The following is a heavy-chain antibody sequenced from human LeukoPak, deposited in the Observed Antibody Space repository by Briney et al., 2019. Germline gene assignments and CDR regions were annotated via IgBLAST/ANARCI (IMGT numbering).Heavy chain of an antibody. CDR2: ISGSGGST. Sequence: PGGSLRLSCAASGFTFSSYAMSWVRQAPGEGLEWVSAISGSGGSTYYADSVKGRFTISRDNSKNTLYLQMNSLRAEDTAVYYCASRSSWYRNIVDFDYWGQGTLVTVSS. J-gene: IGHJ4*02. CDR1: GFTFSSYA. V-gene: IGHV3-23*01. D-gene: IGHD6-13*01. CDR3: ASRSSWYRNIVDFDY.